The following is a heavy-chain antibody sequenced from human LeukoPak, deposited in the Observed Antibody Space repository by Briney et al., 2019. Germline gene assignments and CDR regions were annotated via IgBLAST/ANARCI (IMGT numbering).Heavy chain of an antibody. V-gene: IGHV4-59*08. D-gene: IGHD5-24*01. J-gene: IGHJ4*02. CDR1: GGSFSGYY. Sequence: SETLSLTCAVYGGSFSGYYWSWIRQPPGKGLEWIGYIYYSGSTNYNPSLKSRVTISVDTSKNQFSLKLSSVTAADTAVYYCARTTLEMATGYFDYWGQGTLVTVSS. CDR3: ARTTLEMATGYFDY. CDR2: IYYSGST.